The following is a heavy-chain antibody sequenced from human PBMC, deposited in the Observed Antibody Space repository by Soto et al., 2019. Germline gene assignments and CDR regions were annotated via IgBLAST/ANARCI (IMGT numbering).Heavy chain of an antibody. Sequence: ASVKVSCKASGYTFTSYDINWVRQATGQGLEWMGWMNPNSGNTGYAQKFQGRVTMTRNTSISTAYMELSSLRSEDTAVYYCARGRGSAAENWFDPWGQGTLVTVSS. V-gene: IGHV1-8*01. CDR1: GYTFTSYD. CDR3: ARGRGSAAENWFDP. CDR2: MNPNSGNT. D-gene: IGHD6-13*01. J-gene: IGHJ5*02.